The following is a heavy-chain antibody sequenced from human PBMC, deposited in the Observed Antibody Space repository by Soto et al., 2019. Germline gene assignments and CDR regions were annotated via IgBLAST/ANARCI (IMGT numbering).Heavy chain of an antibody. Sequence: QVQLQESGPGLVKPSETLSLTCTVSVGSISSYYWSWIRQPPGKGLEWIGYIYYSGSTNYNPSLRSRVTISVDTSKNQFSLRLSSLTAADTAVYYCVRGVRWNDYWGQGTLVTVSS. D-gene: IGHD4-17*01. V-gene: IGHV4-59*01. CDR3: VRGVRWNDY. CDR1: VGSISSYY. J-gene: IGHJ4*02. CDR2: IYYSGST.